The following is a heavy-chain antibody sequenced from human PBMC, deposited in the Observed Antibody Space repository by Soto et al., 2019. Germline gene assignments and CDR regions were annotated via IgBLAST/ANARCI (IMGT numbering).Heavy chain of an antibody. D-gene: IGHD3-10*01. J-gene: IGHJ3*02. CDR3: ARVRSDGELSNDPFDT. CDR2: IYHSGST. V-gene: IGHV4-4*02. Sequence: QVQLQESGPGLVKPSGTLSLTCAVSSGSISSSNWWSWVRQPPGKGLEWIGEIYHSGSTNYNPSLKSRVTILVDNSKNQFSLKLSSVTAAVTAVHYYARVRSDGELSNDPFDTWGQGTMVTVCS. CDR1: SGSISSSNW.